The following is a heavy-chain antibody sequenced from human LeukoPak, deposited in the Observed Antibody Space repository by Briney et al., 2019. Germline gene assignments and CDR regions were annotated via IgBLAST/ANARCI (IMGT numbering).Heavy chain of an antibody. D-gene: IGHD2-2*01. CDR2: VKEDGSEK. V-gene: IGHV3-7*01. CDR1: GFTFSSYW. J-gene: IGHJ4*02. Sequence: GGSLRLSCVASGFTFSSYWMTWVRQAPGRGLEFMAKVKEDGSEKYYVDSLKGRFTISRDNAKNSLYLQMDSLRAEDTAVYYCARLRVLAASTSGFDYWGQGTLVTVSS. CDR3: ARLRVLAASTSGFDY.